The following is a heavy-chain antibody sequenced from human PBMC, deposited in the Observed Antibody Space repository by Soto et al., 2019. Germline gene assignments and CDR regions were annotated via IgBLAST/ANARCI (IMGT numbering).Heavy chain of an antibody. CDR2: IYYSGST. CDR3: ARRNSPQNTMIWGLYFDY. V-gene: IGHV4-39*01. J-gene: IGHJ4*02. Sequence: SETLSLTCTVSGGSISSSSYYWGWIRQPPGKGLEWIGSIYYSGSTYYNPSLKSRVTISVDTSKNRFSLKLSSVTAADTAVYYCARRNSPQNTMIWGLYFDYWGQGTLVTVSS. CDR1: GGSISSSSYY. D-gene: IGHD3-22*01.